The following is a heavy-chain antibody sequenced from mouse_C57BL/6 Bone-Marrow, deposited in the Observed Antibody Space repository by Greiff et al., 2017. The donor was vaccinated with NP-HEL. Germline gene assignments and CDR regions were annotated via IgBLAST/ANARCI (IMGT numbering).Heavy chain of an antibody. V-gene: IGHV1-9*01. J-gene: IGHJ3*01. D-gene: IGHD3-1*01. Sequence: VKLQQSGAELVKPGASVKLSCKASGYTFTGYWIEWVKQRPGHGLEWIGKIYPGNGSTNYNEKFKGKATFTADTSSTTAYLQLSSLTTEDSAICYCASKRGTAYFAYWGQGTVVTVS. CDR1: GYTFTGYW. CDR2: IYPGNGST. CDR3: ASKRGTAYFAY.